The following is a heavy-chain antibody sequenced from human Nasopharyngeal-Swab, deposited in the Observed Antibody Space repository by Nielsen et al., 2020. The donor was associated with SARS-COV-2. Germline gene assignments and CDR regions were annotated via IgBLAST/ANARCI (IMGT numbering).Heavy chain of an antibody. CDR2: ISYDGSNK. CDR1: GFTFGSYG. Sequence: GGSLRLSCAASGFTFGSYGMHWVRQAPGKGLEWVAVISYDGSNKYYADSVKGRFTISRDNSKNTLYLQMNSLRAEDTAVYYCARDLGGYSYGDYWGQGTLVTVSS. D-gene: IGHD5-18*01. J-gene: IGHJ4*02. V-gene: IGHV3-30*03. CDR3: ARDLGGYSYGDY.